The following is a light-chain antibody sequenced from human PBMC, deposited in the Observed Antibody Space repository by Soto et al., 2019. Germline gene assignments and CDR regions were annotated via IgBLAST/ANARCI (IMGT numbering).Light chain of an antibody. Sequence: QSVLTQPASMSGSPGQSITISCTGTSGDVGFYDFVSWYQQHPGKVPRLIIYGVTKRPSGVSHRFSGSKSGNTAYRTISGLQVEDEADYSCAPYTGSSNYVFRGGTKLT. CDR2: GVT. CDR3: APYTGSSNYV. J-gene: IGLJ2*01. CDR1: SGDVGFYDF. V-gene: IGLV2-14*03.